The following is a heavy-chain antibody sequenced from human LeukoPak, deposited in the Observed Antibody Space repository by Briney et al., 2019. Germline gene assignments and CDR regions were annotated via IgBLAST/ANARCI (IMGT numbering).Heavy chain of an antibody. D-gene: IGHD2-15*01. Sequence: GGSLRLSCAASGFTFSSYGMHWVRQAPGKGLEWVAAIWYDGSIQYYADSVKGRFTISKDNSKNTLYLQMDSLRAEDTAVYYCARAGYCSGGSCYGSDYWGQGTLVSVSS. CDR2: IWYDGSIQ. J-gene: IGHJ4*02. CDR3: ARAGYCSGGSCYGSDY. CDR1: GFTFSSYG. V-gene: IGHV3-33*01.